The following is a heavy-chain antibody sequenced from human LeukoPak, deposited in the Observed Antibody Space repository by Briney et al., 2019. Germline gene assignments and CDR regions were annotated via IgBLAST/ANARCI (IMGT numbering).Heavy chain of an antibody. Sequence: GGSLRLSCAASGFTFGSYAMSWVRQAPGKGLEWVSAISGSGGSTYYADSVKGRFTISRDNSKNTLYLQMNSLRAEDTAVYYCAKPQTYYYDSSGYYFDYWGQGTLVTVSS. V-gene: IGHV3-23*01. CDR1: GFTFGSYA. CDR2: ISGSGGST. J-gene: IGHJ4*02. CDR3: AKPQTYYYDSSGYYFDY. D-gene: IGHD3-22*01.